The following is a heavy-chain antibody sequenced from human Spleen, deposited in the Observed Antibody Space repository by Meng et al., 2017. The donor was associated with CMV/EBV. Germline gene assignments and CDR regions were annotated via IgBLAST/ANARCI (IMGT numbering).Heavy chain of an antibody. CDR1: GFTFSDDY. CDR3: ARDFSSSLNY. J-gene: IGHJ4*02. V-gene: IGHV3-11*01. CDR2: ISGSGSTI. Sequence: GESLKISCAASGFTFSDDYMTWIRQAPGKGLEWVSYISGSGSTIYYADSVKGRFTISRDNAKNSLYLQMNSLRAEDTAVYYCARDFSSSLNYWGQGTLVTVSS. D-gene: IGHD6-13*01.